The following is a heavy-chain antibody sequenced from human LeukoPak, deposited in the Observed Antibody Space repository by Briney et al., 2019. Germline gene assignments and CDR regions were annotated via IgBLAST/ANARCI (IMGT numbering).Heavy chain of an antibody. CDR1: GFTFSNYW. J-gene: IGHJ3*02. V-gene: IGHV3-21*01. D-gene: IGHD3-3*01. CDR3: GQIFAPWSAFDI. CDR2: ISSSSSYI. Sequence: GGSPRLSCVASGFTFSNYWMNWVRQAPGKGLEWVSSISSSSSYIYYADSVKGRFTISRDDAKNSLYLQMNSLRAEDTAVYYCGQIFAPWSAFDIWGQGTMVTVSS.